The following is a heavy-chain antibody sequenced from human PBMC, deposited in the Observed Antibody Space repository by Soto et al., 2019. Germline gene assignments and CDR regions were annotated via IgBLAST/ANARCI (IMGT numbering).Heavy chain of an antibody. V-gene: IGHV4-4*02. J-gene: IGHJ4*02. Sequence: QVQLQESGPGLVKPSGTLSLTCAVSGGSISSSNRWSWVRQPPGKGLERIGEIYHSGSTNYNPSLKSRVTIAVDKSKNQFSLKLSSVTAADTAGYYCAGGRYFDWLSYAYNDYWGQGTLVTVSS. D-gene: IGHD3-9*01. CDR2: IYHSGST. CDR1: GGSISSSNR. CDR3: AGGRYFDWLSYAYNDY.